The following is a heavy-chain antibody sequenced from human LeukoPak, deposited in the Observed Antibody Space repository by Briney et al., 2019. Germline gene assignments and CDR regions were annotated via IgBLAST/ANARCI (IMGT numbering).Heavy chain of an antibody. CDR2: IYDDGST. V-gene: IGHV3-66*01. Sequence: GGSLRLSCVVSGLTVSRKFMNWVRQAPGKGLEWVSGIYDDGSTFYADSVKGRFSISRDNAKKSLYVQMNSLRAEDTAVYYCASGNLYFDYWGQGTLVTVSS. CDR3: ASGNLYFDY. J-gene: IGHJ4*02. CDR1: GLTVSRKF.